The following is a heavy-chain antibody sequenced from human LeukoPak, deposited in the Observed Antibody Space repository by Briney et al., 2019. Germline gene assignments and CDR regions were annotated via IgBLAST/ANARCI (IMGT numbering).Heavy chain of an antibody. J-gene: IGHJ3*02. CDR3: ARRSSSGWYPPKSTLKGTHAFDI. Sequence: GASVKVSCKASGYTFTSYDINWVRQATGQGLEWMGWMNPNSGNTGYAQKFQGRVTMTRNTSISTAYMELSSLRSEDTAVYYCARRSSSGWYPPKSTLKGTHAFDIWGQGTMVTVSS. V-gene: IGHV1-8*01. D-gene: IGHD6-19*01. CDR2: MNPNSGNT. CDR1: GYTFTSYD.